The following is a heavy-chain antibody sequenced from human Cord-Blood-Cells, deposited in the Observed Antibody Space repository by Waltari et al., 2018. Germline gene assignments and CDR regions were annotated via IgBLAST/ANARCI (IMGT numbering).Heavy chain of an antibody. J-gene: IGHJ4*02. CDR2: IYYSGST. CDR1: GGSISSSSYY. D-gene: IGHD3-10*01. CDR3: ARYGSGSYSSDY. V-gene: IGHV4-39*01. Sequence: QLQLQESGPGLVKPSETLSLTCTVSGGSISSSSYYWGWIRQPPGKGLEWIGSIYYSGSTYYNPSVKSRVTISVDTSKNQFSLKLSSVTAADTAVYYCARYGSGSYSSDYWGQGTLVTVSS.